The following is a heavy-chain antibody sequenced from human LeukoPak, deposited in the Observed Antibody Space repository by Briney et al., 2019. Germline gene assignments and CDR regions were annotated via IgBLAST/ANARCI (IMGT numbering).Heavy chain of an antibody. CDR1: GFTFSNAW. V-gene: IGHV3-15*01. J-gene: IGHJ4*02. D-gene: IGHD6-13*01. CDR3: TAGIGHSDFDY. CDR2: VKSKTNGGAT. Sequence: GGSLRLSCAASGFTFSNAWMSWVRQAPGKGLEWVGRVKSKTNGGATGYAAPVKGRFTISRDDSKNTYLQMNSLKSEDTAVYYCTAGIGHSDFDYWGQGTLVTVSS.